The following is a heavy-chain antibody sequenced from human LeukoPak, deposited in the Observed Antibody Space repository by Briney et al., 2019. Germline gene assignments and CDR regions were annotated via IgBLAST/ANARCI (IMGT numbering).Heavy chain of an antibody. Sequence: SETLSLTCTASGGSISSYYWSWMRQPPGRGREWIGYIYYSGSTNYNPSLKSRVTISVDTSKNQFSLKLSSVTAADTAVYYCARGRGVVIPAAIWFDPWGQGTLVTVSS. V-gene: IGHV4-59*01. D-gene: IGHD2-2*01. CDR1: GGSISSYY. J-gene: IGHJ5*02. CDR3: ARGRGVVIPAAIWFDP. CDR2: IYYSGST.